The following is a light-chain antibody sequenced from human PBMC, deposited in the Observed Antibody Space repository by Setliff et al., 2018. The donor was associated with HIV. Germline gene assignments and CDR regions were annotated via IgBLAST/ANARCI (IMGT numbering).Light chain of an antibody. CDR3: ISYAITYTLP. CDR1: SSDVGGYNY. CDR2: EVR. Sequence: QSALTQPASVSGSPGQSITISCTGTSSDVGGYNYVSWYQQHPGKAPKLLIYEVRNRPSGVSDRFSGSKSGNTASLTISGLQAEDEADYYCISYAITYTLPFGTETNVTVL. V-gene: IGLV2-14*03. J-gene: IGLJ1*01.